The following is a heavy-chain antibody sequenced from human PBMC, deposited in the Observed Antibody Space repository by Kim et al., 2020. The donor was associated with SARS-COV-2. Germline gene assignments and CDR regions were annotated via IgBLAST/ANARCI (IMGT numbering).Heavy chain of an antibody. J-gene: IGHJ4*02. CDR3: ASSIVGATLDY. Sequence: NTGYAQKCQGRVTMTRNTSISTAYMELSSLRSEDTAVYYCASSIVGATLDYWGQGTLVTVSS. D-gene: IGHD1-26*01. V-gene: IGHV1-8*01. CDR2: NT.